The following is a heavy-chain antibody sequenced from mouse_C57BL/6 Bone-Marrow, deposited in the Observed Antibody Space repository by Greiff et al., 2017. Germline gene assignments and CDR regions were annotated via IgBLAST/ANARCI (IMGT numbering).Heavy chain of an antibody. Sequence: VQLQESGPELVKPGASVKISCKASGYAFSSSWMNWVKQRPGKGLEWIGRIYPGDGDTNYNGKFKGTATLTADKSSSPAYMQLSSLTSEDSAVYFCARELRLRMDYWGQGTSVTVSS. CDR2: IYPGDGDT. CDR3: ARELRLRMDY. J-gene: IGHJ4*01. CDR1: GYAFSSSW. V-gene: IGHV1-82*01. D-gene: IGHD3-2*02.